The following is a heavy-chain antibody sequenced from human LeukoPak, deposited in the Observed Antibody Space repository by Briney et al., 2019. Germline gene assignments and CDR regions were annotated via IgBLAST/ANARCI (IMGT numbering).Heavy chain of an antibody. J-gene: IGHJ6*03. CDR1: GFTFRSYA. CDR3: AKDLDFWSGYQGHYYFYMDV. CDR2: ITGSGGRT. D-gene: IGHD3-3*01. V-gene: IGHV3-23*01. Sequence: GGSLRLSCAASGFTFRSYALSWVRQAPEKGLEWVSAITGSGGRTYYADSVKGRFTISRDNSKNTLYLQMNSLKPEDTAVYYCAKDLDFWSGYQGHYYFYMDVWGTGTTVTVSS.